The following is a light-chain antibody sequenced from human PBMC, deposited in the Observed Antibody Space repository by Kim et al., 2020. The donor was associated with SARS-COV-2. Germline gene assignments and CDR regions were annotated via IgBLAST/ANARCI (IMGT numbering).Light chain of an antibody. CDR1: LGVGTY. V-gene: IGKV3-11*02. CDR3: QQRSMGPWT. Sequence: SPGERATPPCRAGLGVGTYLSWYQQKPGQPPRLLIFDASYRATGIPARFSGSGSTRDFTLTISSLQPEDFAVYNCQQRSMGPWTFGQGTKVDIK. J-gene: IGKJ1*01. CDR2: DAS.